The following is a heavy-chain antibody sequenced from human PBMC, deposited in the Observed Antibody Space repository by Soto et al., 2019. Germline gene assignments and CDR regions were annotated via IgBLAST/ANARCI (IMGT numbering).Heavy chain of an antibody. Sequence: SETLSLTCTVSGGSISSGDYYWSWIRQPPGKGLEWIGYIYYSGSTYYNPSLKSRVTISVDTSKNQFSLKLSSVTAADTAVYYCARVREQLARYYFDYWGQGTLVTVSS. CDR2: IYYSGST. D-gene: IGHD6-13*01. V-gene: IGHV4-30-4*01. CDR1: GGSISSGDYY. J-gene: IGHJ4*02. CDR3: ARVREQLARYYFDY.